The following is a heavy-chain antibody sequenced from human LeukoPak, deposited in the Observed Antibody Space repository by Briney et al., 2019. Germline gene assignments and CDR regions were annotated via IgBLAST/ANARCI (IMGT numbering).Heavy chain of an antibody. Sequence: SQTLSLTCAVSGYSISSGSSGCWIRQSPGRGLEWVGIIFDRGNSYYHPSLKSRLTMSVDTSKNQFSLKLTSVTAADTALYYCARVTYVDDMLYQYFDYWGQGILVTVSS. V-gene: IGHV4-38-2*01. CDR1: GYSISSGSS. J-gene: IGHJ4*02. D-gene: IGHD4-17*01. CDR2: IFDRGNS. CDR3: ARVTYVDDMLYQYFDY.